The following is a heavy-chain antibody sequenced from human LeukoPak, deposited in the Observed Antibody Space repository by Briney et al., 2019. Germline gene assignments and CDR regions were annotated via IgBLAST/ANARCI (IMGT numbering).Heavy chain of an antibody. CDR3: ARGSYNWNDGGYYFDY. D-gene: IGHD1-1*01. J-gene: IGHJ4*02. CDR2: INPNSGGT. CDR1: RYTFTGYY. V-gene: IGHV1-2*02. Sequence: GASVKVTCKASRYTFTGYYMHWVRQAPGQGLAWMGWINPNSGGTNYAQKFQGRVTMTRDTSISTAYMEPSRLRSDDTAVYYCARGSYNWNDGGYYFDYWGQGTLVTVSS.